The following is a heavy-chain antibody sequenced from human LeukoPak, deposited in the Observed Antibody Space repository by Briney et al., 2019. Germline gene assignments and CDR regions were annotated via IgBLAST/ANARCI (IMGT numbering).Heavy chain of an antibody. V-gene: IGHV4-59*01. D-gene: IGHD3-22*01. CDR2: IYYSGST. Sequence: PSETLSLTCAVYGGSFSGYYWSWIRQPPGKGLEWIGYIYYSGSTNYNPSLKSRVTISVDTSKNQFSLKLSSVTAADTAVYYCARSPWGGYDSSGYLFDYWGQGTLVTVSS. CDR3: ARSPWGGYDSSGYLFDY. CDR1: GGSFSGYY. J-gene: IGHJ4*02.